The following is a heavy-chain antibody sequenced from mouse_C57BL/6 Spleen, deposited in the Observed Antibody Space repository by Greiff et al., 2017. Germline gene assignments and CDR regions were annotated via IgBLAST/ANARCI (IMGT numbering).Heavy chain of an antibody. CDR3: ARDWALDY. CDR2: IYPSDSET. V-gene: IGHV1-61*01. Sequence: QVQLQQPGAELVRPGSSVKLSCKASGYTFTSYWMDWVKQRPGQGLEWIGNIYPSDSETHYNQKFKDKATLTVDKSSSTAYMQLSSLTSEDSAVYYCARDWALDYWCQGTTLTVSS. D-gene: IGHD4-1*01. CDR1: GYTFTSYW. J-gene: IGHJ2*01.